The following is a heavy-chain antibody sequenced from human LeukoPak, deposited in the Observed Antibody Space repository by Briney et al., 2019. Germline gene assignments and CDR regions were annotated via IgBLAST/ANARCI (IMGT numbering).Heavy chain of an antibody. J-gene: IGHJ5*02. V-gene: IGHV3-33*08. Sequence: PGGSLRLSCAASGFTFSSFGMHWVRQAPGKGLEWVAVIWYDASNKYYADSVKGRFTISRDNSKNTLYLQTNSLRDDDTAVYYCVRGVGVSRFNYLDPWGQGTLVIISS. CDR3: VRGVGVSRFNYLDP. CDR2: IWYDASNK. D-gene: IGHD1-7*01. CDR1: GFTFSSFG.